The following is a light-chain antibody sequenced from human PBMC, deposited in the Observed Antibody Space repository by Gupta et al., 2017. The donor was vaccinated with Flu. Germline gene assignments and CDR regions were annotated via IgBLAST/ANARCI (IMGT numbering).Light chain of an antibody. CDR3: NSYTTSSTHNYV. CDR1: SSDVGAYNY. V-gene: IGLV2-14*01. J-gene: IGLJ1*01. Sequence: SALTQPASVSGSPGQSITISCTGSSSDVGAYNYVSWYQHHPGKAPKLILYEVTNRPSGVSDRFSGSKSGNTASLTISGLQAEDEADYYCNSYTTSSTHNYVFGTGTKVTVL. CDR2: EVT.